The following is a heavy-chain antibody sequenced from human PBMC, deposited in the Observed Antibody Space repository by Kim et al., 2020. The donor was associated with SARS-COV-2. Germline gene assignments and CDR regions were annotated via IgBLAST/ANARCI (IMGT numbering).Heavy chain of an antibody. Sequence: GTTNFDQNFQGRLIMTRDTHTSTVYMELRSLKSDDTAVYYCARDVMYRFDTWGQGTLVTVSS. CDR2: GTT. D-gene: IGHD3-16*01. J-gene: IGHJ5*02. CDR3: ARDVMYRFDT. V-gene: IGHV1-18*01.